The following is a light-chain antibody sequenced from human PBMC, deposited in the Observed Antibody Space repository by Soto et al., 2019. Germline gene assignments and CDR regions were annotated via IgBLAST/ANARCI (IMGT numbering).Light chain of an antibody. Sequence: DIQMTQSPSTLSASVGDRVIITCRASQSISSWLAWYQQKPGKAPKLLIYKASSLESGVPSRFSGSGSGTEFTLTISSLHPDDFATYYCQQSYSSPLTFGGGTKLDIK. CDR3: QQSYSSPLT. CDR1: QSISSW. J-gene: IGKJ4*01. V-gene: IGKV1-5*03. CDR2: KAS.